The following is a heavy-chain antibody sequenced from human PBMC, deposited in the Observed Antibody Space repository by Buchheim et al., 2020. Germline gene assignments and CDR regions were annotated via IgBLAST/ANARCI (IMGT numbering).Heavy chain of an antibody. V-gene: IGHV3-74*01. J-gene: IGHJ6*02. Sequence: EVQLVESGGGLVQPGGSLRLSCAASGFTFSSYWMHWVRQAPGKGLVWVSRINSDGSSTSYADSVKGRFTISRDNAKNTLYLQMNSLRAEDTAVYYCARGGLVYDILTGYLDYYYYGMDVWGQGTT. CDR1: GFTFSSYW. CDR2: INSDGSST. D-gene: IGHD3-9*01. CDR3: ARGGLVYDILTGYLDYYYYGMDV.